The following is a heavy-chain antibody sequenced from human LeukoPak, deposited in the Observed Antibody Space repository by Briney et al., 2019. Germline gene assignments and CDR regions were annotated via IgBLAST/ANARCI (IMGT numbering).Heavy chain of an antibody. Sequence: SQTLSLTCTVSGGSISSGGYYWSWIRQHPGKGLEWIGYIYHSGSTYYNPSLKSRVTISVDTSKNQFSLKLSSVTAADTAVYYCARSIFGVVTDDAFDIWGQGTMVTVSS. J-gene: IGHJ3*02. CDR2: IYHSGST. V-gene: IGHV4-31*03. CDR1: GGSISSGGYY. D-gene: IGHD3-3*01. CDR3: ARSIFGVVTDDAFDI.